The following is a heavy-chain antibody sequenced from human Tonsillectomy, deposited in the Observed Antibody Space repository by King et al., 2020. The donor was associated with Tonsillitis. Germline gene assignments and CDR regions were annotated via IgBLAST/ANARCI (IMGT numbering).Heavy chain of an antibody. CDR1: GFTFSSDA. V-gene: IGHV3-23*04. D-gene: IGHD3-10*01. CDR2: FSGGGTST. Sequence: VQLVESGGGLVQPGGSLRLSCAASGFTFSSDAMSWVRQAPGKGLEWVSAFSGGGTSTYYADSVKGRFTVSRDNSKNTLYLQMNSLRAEDTAVYYCAKAPRRFTMSRGVREYYYNAMDVWGQGTTVTVSS. J-gene: IGHJ6*02. CDR3: AKAPRRFTMSRGVREYYYNAMDV.